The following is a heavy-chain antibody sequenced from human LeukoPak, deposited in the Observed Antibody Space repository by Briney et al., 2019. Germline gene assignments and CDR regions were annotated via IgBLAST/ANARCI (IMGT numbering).Heavy chain of an antibody. V-gene: IGHV4-59*01. Sequence: SETLSLTCTVSGGSIIGDYWGWIRQPPGRGLEWIGYTSDSGSTNYNPSLRSRVTMSLDTSKNQFSLNLNSVTTADTAVYYCARDRSRSGYYDYWGQGTLVTVSS. CDR1: GGSIIGDY. J-gene: IGHJ4*02. CDR2: TSDSGST. CDR3: ARDRSRSGYYDY. D-gene: IGHD3-3*01.